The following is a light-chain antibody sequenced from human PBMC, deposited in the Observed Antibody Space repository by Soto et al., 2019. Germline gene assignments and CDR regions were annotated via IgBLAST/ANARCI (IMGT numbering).Light chain of an antibody. CDR3: QQDNSYSWT. J-gene: IGKJ1*01. V-gene: IGKV1-5*01. Sequence: DIQMTQSPSTLSASVGDRVTITCRASQSISSWLAWYQQKPGKAPKLLIYDASSLESGVPSRFSGSGSGTEFTLTISSLQPDDFATYDCQQDNSYSWTFGQGTKVEIK. CDR2: DAS. CDR1: QSISSW.